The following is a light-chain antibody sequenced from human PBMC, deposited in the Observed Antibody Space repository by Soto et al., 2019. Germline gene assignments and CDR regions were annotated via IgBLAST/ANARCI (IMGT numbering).Light chain of an antibody. Sequence: EIVLPQSPVTLSLSPGERATLSCRASQSVSRYLAWYQQKPGQAPRLLIYDTSIRATGIPARFSGSGSGTDFPRTINSLEPEDFAIYYCQQRTNWLGTFGQGTKVEIK. CDR2: DTS. J-gene: IGKJ1*01. CDR1: QSVSRY. CDR3: QQRTNWLGT. V-gene: IGKV3-11*01.